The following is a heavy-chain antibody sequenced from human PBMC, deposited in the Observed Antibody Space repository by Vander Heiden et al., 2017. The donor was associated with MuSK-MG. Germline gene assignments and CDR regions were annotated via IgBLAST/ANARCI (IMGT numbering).Heavy chain of an antibody. V-gene: IGHV5-10-1*03. CDR3: ARPTRYYDSSGYYPLGMDV. CDR1: GYSFTSYW. J-gene: IGHJ6*02. Sequence: EVQLVQSGAEVKKPGESLRISCTGSGYSFTSYWIRWVRQMPGKGLEWMGRIDPSDSYTNYSPSFQGHVTISADKSISTAYLQWSSLKASDTAMYYCARPTRYYDSSGYYPLGMDVWVQGTTVAVSS. D-gene: IGHD3-22*01. CDR2: IDPSDSYT.